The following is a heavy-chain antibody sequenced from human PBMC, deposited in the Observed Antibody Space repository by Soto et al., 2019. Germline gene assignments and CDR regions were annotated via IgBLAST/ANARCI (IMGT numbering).Heavy chain of an antibody. D-gene: IGHD5-18*01. J-gene: IGHJ6*02. CDR2: IIPIFGTA. CDR1: GGTFSSYA. Sequence: SVKVSCKACGGTFSSYAISWVRQAPGQGLEWMGGIIPIFGTANYAQKFQGRVTITADESTSTAYMELSSLRSEDTAVYYCARDPGYSYGYGYYYGMDVWGQGTTVTVSS. CDR3: ARDPGYSYGYGYYYGMDV. V-gene: IGHV1-69*13.